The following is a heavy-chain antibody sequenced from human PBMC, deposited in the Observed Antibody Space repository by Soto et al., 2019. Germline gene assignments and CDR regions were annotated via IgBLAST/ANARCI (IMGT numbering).Heavy chain of an antibody. CDR3: ARVGGYSYGKGDYFDY. V-gene: IGHV3-53*01. Sequence: LRLSCAASGFTVSSNYMSWVRQAPGKGLEWVSVIYSGGSTYYADSVKGRFTISRDNSKNTLYLQMNSLRAEDTAVYYCARVGGYSYGKGDYFDYWGQGTLVTVSS. CDR2: IYSGGST. J-gene: IGHJ4*02. CDR1: GFTVSSNY. D-gene: IGHD5-18*01.